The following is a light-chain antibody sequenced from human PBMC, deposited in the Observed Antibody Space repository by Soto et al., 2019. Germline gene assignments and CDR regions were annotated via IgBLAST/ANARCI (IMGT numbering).Light chain of an antibody. CDR3: QQFHIFPWT. CDR1: QTIHRF. Sequence: DIQMTQSPSTLSASVGDSVTITCRASQTIHRFLAWYQQKAGKAPKLLIYDVSNLERGVPSRFSGSGSGTEFTLTVSSLQPDDLATFYCQQFHIFPWTFGQGTKLEI. J-gene: IGKJ1*01. V-gene: IGKV1-5*01. CDR2: DVS.